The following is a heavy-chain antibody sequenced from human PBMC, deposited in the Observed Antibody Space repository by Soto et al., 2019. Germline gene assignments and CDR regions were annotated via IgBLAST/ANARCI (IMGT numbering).Heavy chain of an antibody. CDR2: IRSKAYGGTT. CDR1: GFPFGEYA. CDR3: TRGSYSSSWYGSDAYGMDV. J-gene: IGHJ6*02. D-gene: IGHD6-13*01. V-gene: IGHV3-49*03. Sequence: PGGSLRLSCTASGFPFGEYAMSWFRQSPGKGLEWVGFIRSKAYGGTTEYAASVKGRFTISIDDSKSIAYLQMKSLKTEDTAVYYCTRGSYSSSWYGSDAYGMDVSGQGTMVTVSS.